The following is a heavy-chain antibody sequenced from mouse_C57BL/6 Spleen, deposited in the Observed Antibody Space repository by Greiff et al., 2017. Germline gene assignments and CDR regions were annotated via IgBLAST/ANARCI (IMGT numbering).Heavy chain of an antibody. D-gene: IGHD1-1*01. CDR3: ATYGSSPLEGIFDY. J-gene: IGHJ2*01. CDR1: GYTFTTYP. CDR2: FHPYNDDT. V-gene: IGHV1-47*01. Sequence: QVQLKESGAELVKPGASVKMSCKASGYTFTTYPIEWMKQNHGKSLEWIGNFHPYNDDTKYNEKFKGKATLTVEKSSSTVYLELSRLTSEDSAVYYCATYGSSPLEGIFDYWGQGTTLTVSS.